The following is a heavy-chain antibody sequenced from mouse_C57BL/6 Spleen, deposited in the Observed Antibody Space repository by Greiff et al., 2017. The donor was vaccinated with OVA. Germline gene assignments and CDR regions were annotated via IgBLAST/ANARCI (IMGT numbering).Heavy chain of an antibody. J-gene: IGHJ2*01. CDR2: IYPGDGDT. D-gene: IGHD2-12*01. CDR1: GYAFSSSW. Sequence: VKLMESGPELVKPGASVKISCKASGYAFSSSWMNWVKQRPGKGLEWIGRIYPGDGDTNYNGKFKGKATLTADKSSSTAYMQLSSLTSEDSAVYFCARSDYNRNYFDYWGQGTTLTVSS. V-gene: IGHV1-82*01. CDR3: ARSDYNRNYFDY.